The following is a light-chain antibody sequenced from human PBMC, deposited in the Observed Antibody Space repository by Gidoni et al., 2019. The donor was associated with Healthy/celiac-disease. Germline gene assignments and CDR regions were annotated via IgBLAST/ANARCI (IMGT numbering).Light chain of an antibody. CDR2: DAS. CDR1: QSISSW. V-gene: IGKV1-5*01. CDR3: QQYNSYLLT. Sequence: IQMTQSPSTLSASVGDRVTITCRSSQSISSWLAWYQQKPGKAPKLLIYDASSLESGVPSRFSGSGSGTEFTLTISSLQPDDFATYYCQQYNSYLLTFGGGTKVEIK. J-gene: IGKJ4*01.